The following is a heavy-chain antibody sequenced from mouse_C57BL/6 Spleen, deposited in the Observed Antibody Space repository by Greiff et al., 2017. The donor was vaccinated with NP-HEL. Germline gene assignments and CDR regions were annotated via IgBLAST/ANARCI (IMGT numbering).Heavy chain of an antibody. D-gene: IGHD2-1*01. V-gene: IGHV5-6*01. J-gene: IGHJ2*01. CDR1: GFTFSSYG. CDR3: ARQGRDGKRFDY. Sequence: EVKLMESGGDLVKPGGSLKLSCAASGFTFSSYGMSWVRQTPDKRLEWVATISSGGSYTYYPDSVKGRFTISRDNAKNTLYLQMSSLKSEDTAMYYCARQGRDGKRFDYWGQGTTLTVSS. CDR2: ISSGGSYT.